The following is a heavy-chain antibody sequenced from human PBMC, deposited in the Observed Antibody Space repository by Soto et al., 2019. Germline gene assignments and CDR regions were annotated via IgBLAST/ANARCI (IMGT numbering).Heavy chain of an antibody. V-gene: IGHV4-39*01. CDR2: ISYTGTT. Sequence: SETLSLTCSVSFASSISNSYHWVWIRQPPGKGLEWIGSISYTGTTYYSPSLKSRVTISADTSKKQFSLKLDSATAADTAVYYCARLVVVAPVANVWGQGTLVTVSS. J-gene: IGHJ4*02. D-gene: IGHD2-15*01. CDR3: ARLVVVAPVANV. CDR1: FASSISNSYH.